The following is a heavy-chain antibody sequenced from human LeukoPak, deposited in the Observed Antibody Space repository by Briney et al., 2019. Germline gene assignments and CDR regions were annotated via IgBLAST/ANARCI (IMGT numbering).Heavy chain of an antibody. CDR1: GFTFSSYG. CDR3: AKTNMVRGVTGYYFDY. J-gene: IGHJ4*02. CDR2: ISYDGSNK. V-gene: IGHV3-30*18. Sequence: HSGGSLRLSCAASGFTFSSYGMHWVHQAPGKRLEWVAVISYDGSNKYYADSVKGRFTFSGDNSKNTLYLQMNSLRAEDTAVYYCAKTNMVRGVTGYYFDYWGQGTLVTVSS. D-gene: IGHD3-10*01.